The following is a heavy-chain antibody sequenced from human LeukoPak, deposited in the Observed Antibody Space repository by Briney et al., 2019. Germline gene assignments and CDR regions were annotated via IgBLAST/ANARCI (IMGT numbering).Heavy chain of an antibody. V-gene: IGHV1-2*06. D-gene: IGHD3-3*01. J-gene: IGHJ4*02. CDR3: ARDGEVLRFLQWSNPVDY. CDR1: GYTFSGYY. CDR2: INPYSGDI. Sequence: ASVKVSCKASGYTFSGYYIHWVRQAPGQGLEWMGRINPYSGDIDYARKFQGRVTMTRDTSISTAYMELSRLRSDDTAVYYCARDGEVLRFLQWSNPVDYWGQGTLVTVSS.